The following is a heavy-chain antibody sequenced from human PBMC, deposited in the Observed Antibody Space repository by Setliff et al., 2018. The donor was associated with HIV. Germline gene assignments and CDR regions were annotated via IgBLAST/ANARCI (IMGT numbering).Heavy chain of an antibody. Sequence: SETLSLTCTVSGDSIRGYYWSWIRQPPGKGLEWMGYVFYTGFAAYNPSLKSRLTISVDTSKSQFSLTLTSVTAADTAVYYCARQMPIPGIAITPVDYWGQGALVTVSS. V-gene: IGHV4-59*08. CDR1: GDSIRGYY. J-gene: IGHJ4*02. CDR2: VFYTGFA. D-gene: IGHD5-12*01. CDR3: ARQMPIPGIAITPVDY.